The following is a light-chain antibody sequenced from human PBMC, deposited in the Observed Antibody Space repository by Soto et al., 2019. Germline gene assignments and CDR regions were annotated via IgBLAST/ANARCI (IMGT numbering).Light chain of an antibody. Sequence: QSALTQPASMSGSPGQSTTISCTGTSRDIGSYNLVSWYQQYPDKAPKLLIYEVTYRPSGISNRFSGSKSGNTASLTISGLQAEDEADYYCSSYSTGSTDVVFGGGTKLTVL. J-gene: IGLJ2*01. CDR3: SSYSTGSTDVV. CDR2: EVT. CDR1: SRDIGSYNL. V-gene: IGLV2-14*02.